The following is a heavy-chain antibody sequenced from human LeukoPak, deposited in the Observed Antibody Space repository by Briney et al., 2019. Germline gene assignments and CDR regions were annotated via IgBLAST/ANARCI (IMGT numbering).Heavy chain of an antibody. V-gene: IGHV1-8*01. CDR3: AKNGNYYGSGSYYNYYYYYYMDV. CDR2: MNPNSGNT. J-gene: IGHJ6*03. Sequence: ASVKVSCKASGYTFTNYDINWVRQATGQGLEWMGWMNPNSGNTAFAQRFQGRVAMTRNTSISTAYMELTSLRSEDTAVYYCAKNGNYYGSGSYYNYYYYYYMDVWGKGTTVTISS. CDR1: GYTFTNYD. D-gene: IGHD3-10*01.